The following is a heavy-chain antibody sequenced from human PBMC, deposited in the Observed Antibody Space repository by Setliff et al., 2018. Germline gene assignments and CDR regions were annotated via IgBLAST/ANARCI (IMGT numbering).Heavy chain of an antibody. CDR1: GGSVSNSGFF. CDR2: IYDSGSS. D-gene: IGHD3-10*01. CDR3: ARESATIGEFPLYYFDK. V-gene: IGHV4-39*07. J-gene: IGHJ4*02. Sequence: PSETLSLTCTVSGGSVSNSGFFWGWLRQAPGKGLEWIGNIYDSGSSNYNASLKSRLIITRDTSKNQISLRLSSVTAADAAVYFCARESATIGEFPLYYFDKWGQGIPVTV.